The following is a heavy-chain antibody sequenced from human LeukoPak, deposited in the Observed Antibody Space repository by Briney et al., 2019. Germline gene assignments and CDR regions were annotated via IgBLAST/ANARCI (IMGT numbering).Heavy chain of an antibody. CDR3: ARDRLRSVIRGWFDP. J-gene: IGHJ5*02. CDR1: GGSFSGYY. CDR2: INHSVST. D-gene: IGHD5-12*01. Sequence: SETLSLTCAVYGGSFSGYYWGWIRQPPGKGLEWIGEINHSVSTNYNPSLKSRVTISVDTSKNQCSLKLSSVTAADTAVYYCARDRLRSVIRGWFDPWGQGTLVTVSS. V-gene: IGHV4-34*01.